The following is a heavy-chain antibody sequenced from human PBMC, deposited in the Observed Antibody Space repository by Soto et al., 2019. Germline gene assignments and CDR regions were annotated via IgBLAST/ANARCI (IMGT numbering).Heavy chain of an antibody. D-gene: IGHD2-15*01. V-gene: IGHV3-30*12. Sequence: PGGSLRLSCAASGFTFSDYGMHWVRQAPGKGLHWLAVIYYDGSNKYYGDAVKGRFTITRDNSKNTVYLQMDSLRVDDTATYYCARRGPAPEYCSVGSCYSPYHSYGLDVWGQGTTVTVSS. CDR3: ARRGPAPEYCSVGSCYSPYHSYGLDV. CDR2: IYYDGSNK. J-gene: IGHJ6*02. CDR1: GFTFSDYG.